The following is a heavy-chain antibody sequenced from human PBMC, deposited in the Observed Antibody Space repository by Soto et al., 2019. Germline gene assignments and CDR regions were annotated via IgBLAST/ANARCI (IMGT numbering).Heavy chain of an antibody. CDR2: INPNGGST. Sequence: QVQLVQSGAEVKKPGASVKLSCKASGYTFISSYVHWVRQAHGQGLEWVAIINPNGGSTNYAQEFQGRVTVTRDTSTSTVFMELSSLHSDDTAVYYCARDLFAANYWGQGTLVTVSS. CDR3: ARDLFAANY. D-gene: IGHD2-15*01. J-gene: IGHJ4*02. V-gene: IGHV1-46*01. CDR1: GYTFISSY.